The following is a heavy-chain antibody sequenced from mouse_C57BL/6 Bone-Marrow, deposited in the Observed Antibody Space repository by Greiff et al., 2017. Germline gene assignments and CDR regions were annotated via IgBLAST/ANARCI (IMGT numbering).Heavy chain of an antibody. Sequence: EVKLMESGGGLVKPGGSLKLSCAASGFTFSSYTMSWVRQTPEKRLQWVAAISGGGGNTYYPDSVKGRFTISRDNDKNILYLQMSSLRSEDTALYYWSRQVTTVLATKYFDVWGTGTTVTVSS. V-gene: IGHV5-9*01. J-gene: IGHJ1*03. CDR2: ISGGGGNT. D-gene: IGHD1-1*01. CDR1: GFTFSSYT. CDR3: SRQVTTVLATKYFDV.